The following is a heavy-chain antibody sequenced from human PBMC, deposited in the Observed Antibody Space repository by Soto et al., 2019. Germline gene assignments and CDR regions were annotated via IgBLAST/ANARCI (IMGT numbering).Heavy chain of an antibody. CDR1: GFTFSSYA. V-gene: IGHV3-23*01. CDR3: AKETASGALSSGHDY. J-gene: IGHJ4*02. D-gene: IGHD3-16*02. Sequence: EVQLLDSGGGLVQHGGSLRLSCAASGFTFSSYAMAWVRQAPGKGLEWVSAITGGGDRTYYADSVKGRFTISRDGSTNTLYLQMNSLRAEDTAVYYSAKETASGALSSGHDYWGQGTLVTVSS. CDR2: ITGGGDRT.